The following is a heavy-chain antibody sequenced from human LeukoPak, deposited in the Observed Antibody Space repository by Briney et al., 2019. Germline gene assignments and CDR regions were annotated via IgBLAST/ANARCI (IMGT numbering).Heavy chain of an antibody. CDR1: GFTFSSYW. CDR2: INSGGSST. Sequence: GGXLRLSCAASGFTFSSYWMNWVRQAQGKGMVGVSRINSGGSSTIYADFVKGGFTISRDNAKTTLSLQMDSLRAEDTAVYYCARVIDGWYFDYWGQGTLVTVSS. CDR3: ARVIDGWYFDY. V-gene: IGHV3-74*01. D-gene: IGHD6-19*01. J-gene: IGHJ4*02.